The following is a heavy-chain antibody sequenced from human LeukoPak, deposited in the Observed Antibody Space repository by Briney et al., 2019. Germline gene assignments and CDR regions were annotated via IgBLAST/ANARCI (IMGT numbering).Heavy chain of an antibody. Sequence: PSETLSLTCTVSGGSISSGSYYWSWIRQPAGKGLEWIGRIYTSGSTNYNPSLKSRVTISVDTSKNQFSLKLGSVTAADTAVYYCAGSHPLRSWAPGSWFDPWGQGTLVTVSS. CDR1: GGSISSGSYY. CDR3: AGSHPLRSWAPGSWFDP. V-gene: IGHV4-61*02. J-gene: IGHJ5*02. CDR2: IYTSGST. D-gene: IGHD5/OR15-5a*01.